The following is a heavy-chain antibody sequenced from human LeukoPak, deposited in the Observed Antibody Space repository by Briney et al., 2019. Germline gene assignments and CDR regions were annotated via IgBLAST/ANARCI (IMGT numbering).Heavy chain of an antibody. D-gene: IGHD3-16*01. Sequence: SQTLSLTCTVSGGSINSGDYYWSWIRQPPGKGLEWIGYIYYSGSTYYNPSLKSRVTISADTSKNQFSLKLNSLTTADTAVYYCTRGAGWLIDYWGQGILVTVSS. CDR1: GGSINSGDYY. CDR2: IYYSGST. V-gene: IGHV4-30-4*01. CDR3: TRGAGWLIDY. J-gene: IGHJ4*02.